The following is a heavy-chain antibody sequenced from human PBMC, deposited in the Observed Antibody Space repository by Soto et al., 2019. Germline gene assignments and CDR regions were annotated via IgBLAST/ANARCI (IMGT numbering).Heavy chain of an antibody. V-gene: IGHV5-10-1*01. D-gene: IGHD6-19*01. CDR2: IDPFDSST. J-gene: IGHJ5*01. CDR3: ARHVEWSGSDWDCFDS. Sequence: PGESLKISCKASGYSFTGSWISWVRQMPGKGLEWVAKIDPFDSSTTYSLSFRGHVTISVDKSIITAYLQWNSLKASDTGMYYCARHVEWSGSDWDCFDSWGQGTPVTVSS. CDR1: GYSFTGSW.